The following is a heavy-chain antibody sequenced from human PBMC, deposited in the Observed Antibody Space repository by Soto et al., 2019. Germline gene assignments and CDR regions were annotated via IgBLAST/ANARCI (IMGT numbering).Heavy chain of an antibody. J-gene: IGHJ4*02. CDR1: GFTFSSYA. Sequence: EVQLLESGGGLVQPGGSLRLSCAASGFTFSSYAMRWVRQAPVKGLEWVSAISGSGGSTYYADSVKGRFTISRDNSKNPLYLQLTSLRAEDTAVYYCARRGSGGYYDYWGQGTLVTVSS. CDR2: ISGSGGST. V-gene: IGHV3-23*01. D-gene: IGHD6-19*01. CDR3: ARRGSGGYYDY.